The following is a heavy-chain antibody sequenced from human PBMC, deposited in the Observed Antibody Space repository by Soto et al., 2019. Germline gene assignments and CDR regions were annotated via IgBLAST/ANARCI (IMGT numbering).Heavy chain of an antibody. CDR2: IKTEAGAGTT. V-gene: IGHV3-15*07. CDR1: GFIFNNAW. Sequence: EVQLVESGGGLVKPGGSLRLSCVASGFIFNNAWMNWVRQAPGKGLEWVGRIKTEAGAGTTDYAATVQGRFTNSRDDSKTPLYLQMTSQKSEEKCVYNCTTARGGNSYYWGQGTLVSVSS. CDR3: TTARGGNSYY. D-gene: IGHD4-4*01. J-gene: IGHJ4*02.